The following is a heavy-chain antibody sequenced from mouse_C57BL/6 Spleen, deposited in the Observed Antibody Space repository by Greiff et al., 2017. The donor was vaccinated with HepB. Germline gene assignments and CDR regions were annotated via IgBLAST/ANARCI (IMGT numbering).Heavy chain of an antibody. CDR2: IRNKANGYTT. V-gene: IGHV7-3*01. Sequence: VQLKESGGGLVQPGGSLSLSCAASGFTFTDYYMSWVRQPPGKALEWLGFIRNKANGYTTEYSASVKGRFTISRDNSQSILYLQMNALRAEDSATYYCARYYYSNSGFAYWGQGTLVTVSA. CDR3: ARYYYSNSGFAY. J-gene: IGHJ3*01. D-gene: IGHD2-5*01. CDR1: GFTFTDYY.